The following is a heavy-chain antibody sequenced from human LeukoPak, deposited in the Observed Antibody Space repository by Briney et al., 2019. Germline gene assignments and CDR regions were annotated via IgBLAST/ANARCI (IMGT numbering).Heavy chain of an antibody. V-gene: IGHV3-48*01. D-gene: IGHD5-24*01. Sequence: GGSLRLSCAASGFTFSRYSMNWLRQAPGKGLEWVSYISDSGNTIHYADSVKGRFTISRDNAKNSLFLQMNSLRVEDTSVFYCARDQGGYNYGRGYFDYWGRGTLVTVSS. J-gene: IGHJ4*02. CDR1: GFTFSRYS. CDR3: ARDQGGYNYGRGYFDY. CDR2: ISDSGNTI.